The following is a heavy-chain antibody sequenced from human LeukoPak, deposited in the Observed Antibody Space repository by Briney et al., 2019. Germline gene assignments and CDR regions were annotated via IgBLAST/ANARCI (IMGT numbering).Heavy chain of an antibody. J-gene: IGHJ4*02. CDR2: MSSSGCTI. CDR1: GFTFSSYE. CDR3: ARDGPGYGSGSSFFDY. V-gene: IGHV3-48*03. D-gene: IGHD3-10*01. Sequence: GGSLRLSCAASGFTFSSYEMNWVRQAPGKGLEWVSYMSSSGCTIYYADSVKGRFTISRDNAKNSLYLQMNSLRAEDTAVYYCARDGPGYGSGSSFFDYWGQGTLVTVSS.